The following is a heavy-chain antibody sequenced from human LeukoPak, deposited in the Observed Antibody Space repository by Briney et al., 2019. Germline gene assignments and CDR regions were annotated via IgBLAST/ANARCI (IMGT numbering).Heavy chain of an antibody. CDR3: AKVSAASYYYYGMDV. J-gene: IGHJ6*02. CDR2: ISWNSGSI. D-gene: IGHD2-2*01. V-gene: IGHV3-9*01. Sequence: GGSLRLSCAASGFTFDDYAMHWVRQAPGQGLEWVSGISWNSGSIGYADSVKGRFTISRDNAKNSLYLQMNSLRAEDTALYYCAKVSAASYYYYGMDVWGQGTTVTVSS. CDR1: GFTFDDYA.